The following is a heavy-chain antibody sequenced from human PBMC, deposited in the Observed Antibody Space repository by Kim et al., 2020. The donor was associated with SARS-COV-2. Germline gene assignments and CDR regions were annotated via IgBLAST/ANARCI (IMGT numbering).Heavy chain of an antibody. J-gene: IGHJ3*02. CDR2: IIPIFGTA. CDR1: GGTFSSYA. CDR3: ASCDYYDSSGYYHNDAFDI. Sequence: SVKVSCKASGGTFSSYAISWVRQAPGQGLEWMGGIIPIFGTANYAQKFQGRVTITADESTSTAYMELSSLRSEDTAVYYCASCDYYDSSGYYHNDAFDIWGQGTMVTVSS. V-gene: IGHV1-69*13. D-gene: IGHD3-22*01.